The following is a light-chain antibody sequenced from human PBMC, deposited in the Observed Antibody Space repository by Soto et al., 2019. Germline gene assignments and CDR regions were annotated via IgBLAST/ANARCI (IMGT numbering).Light chain of an antibody. CDR3: QQYGSSPPIT. V-gene: IGKV3-20*01. CDR1: QSLSDT. J-gene: IGKJ5*01. Sequence: EIVMTQSPATLSVSPGGRATLSCRASQSLSDTLAWYQQKPGQAPRLLIYGASSRATGIPDRFSGSGSGTDFTLTISRLEPEDFAVYYCQQYGSSPPITFGQGTRLEIK. CDR2: GAS.